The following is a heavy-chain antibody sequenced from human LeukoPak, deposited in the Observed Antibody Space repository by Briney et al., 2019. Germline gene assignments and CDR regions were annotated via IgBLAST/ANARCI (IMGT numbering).Heavy chain of an antibody. D-gene: IGHD3-22*01. J-gene: IGHJ3*01. CDR1: GFTVSSNY. CDR3: ARGGRFTTWLYIDAFDV. CDR2: ISSGDSIV. Sequence: GGSLRLSCAASGFTVSSNYMNWIRQAPGKGLEWVSYISSGDSIVHYADSVKGRFTISRDNAKNALYLQTNSLRAEDTAVYYCARGGRFTTWLYIDAFDVWGQGTMVTVSS. V-gene: IGHV3-11*01.